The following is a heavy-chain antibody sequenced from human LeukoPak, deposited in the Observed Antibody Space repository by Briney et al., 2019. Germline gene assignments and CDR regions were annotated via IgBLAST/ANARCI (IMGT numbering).Heavy chain of an antibody. V-gene: IGHV4-34*01. CDR2: INRIEAL. J-gene: IGHJ4*02. CDR1: GGSLSGYD. CDR3: STVRVRQMPLKFTGYRPLRGNYFRH. Sequence: PSETLSLTCGVYGGSLSGYDWNWIRQPPGKGLEWVAQINRIEALPSNPSLESRVTISLDSSDNKFYLTLRSVTAADTAVYYCSTVRVRQMPLKFTGYRPLRGNYFRHWGQGSLVTVSS. D-gene: IGHD5-24*01.